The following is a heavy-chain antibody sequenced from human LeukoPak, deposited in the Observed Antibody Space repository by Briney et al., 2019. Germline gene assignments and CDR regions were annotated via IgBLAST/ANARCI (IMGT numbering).Heavy chain of an antibody. CDR1: GFTFSSYW. Sequence: GGSLKLSCAASGFTFSSYWMHWVRQAPGKGLVWVSRINSDGSSTSYADSVKGRFTISRDNAKNTLYLQMNSLRAEDTAVYYCAITMVRGVWGPFDYWGQGTLVTVSS. D-gene: IGHD3-10*01. J-gene: IGHJ4*02. CDR2: INSDGSST. CDR3: AITMVRGVWGPFDY. V-gene: IGHV3-74*01.